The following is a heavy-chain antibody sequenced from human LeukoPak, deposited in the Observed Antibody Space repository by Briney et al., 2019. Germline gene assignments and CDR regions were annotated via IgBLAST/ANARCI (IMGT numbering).Heavy chain of an antibody. V-gene: IGHV3-7*01. Sequence: GALRLSCAASGFTLSSYWMTWVRQAPGKGREWVANIKQEGGEKNYVHSVKGRLTLPRHNRNNSLYVQMKSLRAGDTAVYYCARLSGTTDYWGQGTLVTVSS. D-gene: IGHD1-7*01. CDR1: GFTLSSYW. CDR2: IKQEGGEK. CDR3: ARLSGTTDY. J-gene: IGHJ4*02.